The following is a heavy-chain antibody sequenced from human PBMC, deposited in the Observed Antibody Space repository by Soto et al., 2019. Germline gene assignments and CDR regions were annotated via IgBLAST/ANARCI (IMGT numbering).Heavy chain of an antibody. J-gene: IGHJ6*02. CDR1: GYSFTSYW. CDR3: ARVREAVAVRYYGMDV. D-gene: IGHD6-19*01. Sequence: GESLKISCKGSGYSFTSYWIGWVRQMPGKGLEWMGIIYPGDSDTRYSPSFQGQVTISADKSISTAYLQWSSLKASDTAMYYCARVREAVAVRYYGMDVWGQGTTVTVSS. V-gene: IGHV5-51*01. CDR2: IYPGDSDT.